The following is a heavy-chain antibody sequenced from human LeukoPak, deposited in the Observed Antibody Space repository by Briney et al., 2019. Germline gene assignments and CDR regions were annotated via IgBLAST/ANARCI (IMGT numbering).Heavy chain of an antibody. D-gene: IGHD3-22*01. J-gene: IGHJ4*02. CDR2: ICPGDSDT. Sequence: RGESLKISCKGSGYSFTKYWIGWVRQMPGKGLEWMGIICPGDSDTRYSPSFQGQVTISADKSISTAYLQWSSLKASDTATYYCARRNYYDSSGYLSWSFDYWGQGTLVTVSS. V-gene: IGHV5-51*01. CDR1: GYSFTKYW. CDR3: ARRNYYDSSGYLSWSFDY.